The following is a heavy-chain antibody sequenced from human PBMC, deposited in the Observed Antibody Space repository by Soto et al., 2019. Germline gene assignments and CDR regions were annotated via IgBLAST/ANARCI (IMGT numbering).Heavy chain of an antibody. CDR2: MSYDGSDT. J-gene: IGHJ4*02. D-gene: IGHD6-6*01. CDR3: TIGRVADSALDH. CDR1: GFIFSNSG. V-gene: IGHV3-30*02. Sequence: VGSLRLSCVGSGFIFSNSGMHWVRQTPGKGLEWVAFMSYDGSDTFYADSVKGRFTISRDNSKNTLFLHMSNLRAEDTAMYYCTIGRVADSALDHWGQGNLVTVSS.